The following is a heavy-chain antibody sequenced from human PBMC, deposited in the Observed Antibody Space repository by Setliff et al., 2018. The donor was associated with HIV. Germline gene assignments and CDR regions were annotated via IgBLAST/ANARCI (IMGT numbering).Heavy chain of an antibody. J-gene: IGHJ4*02. Sequence: ASVKVSCKASGYTFTSYGISWVRQAPGHGLEWMGWISPYNGNTNYAQKLQGRVTMTTDTSTSTAYMELRSLRSDDTAVYYCARALQWLVHYYFDYWGQGTLVTVSS. D-gene: IGHD6-19*01. CDR1: GYTFTSYG. CDR3: ARALQWLVHYYFDY. CDR2: ISPYNGNT. V-gene: IGHV1-18*01.